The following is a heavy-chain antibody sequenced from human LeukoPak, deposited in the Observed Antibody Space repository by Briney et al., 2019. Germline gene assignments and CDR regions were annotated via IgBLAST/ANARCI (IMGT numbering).Heavy chain of an antibody. D-gene: IGHD3-10*01. V-gene: IGHV1-2*04. Sequence: ASVKVSCKASGYTFTGYYMHWVRQAPGQGLEWMGWINPNSGGTNYAQKFQGWVTVTRDTSISTAYMELSRLRSDDTAVYYCARAEVRGVIITEMNYWGQGTLVTVSS. CDR1: GYTFTGYY. CDR3: ARAEVRGVIITEMNY. J-gene: IGHJ4*02. CDR2: INPNSGGT.